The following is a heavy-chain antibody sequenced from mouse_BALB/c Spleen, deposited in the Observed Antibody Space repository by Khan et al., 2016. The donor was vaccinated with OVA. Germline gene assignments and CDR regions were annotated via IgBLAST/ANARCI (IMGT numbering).Heavy chain of an antibody. J-gene: IGHJ2*01. CDR2: ISSGSSSI. CDR3: ARDSNFDY. V-gene: IGHV5-17*02. Sequence: EVELVESGGGLVQPGGSRKLSCAASGFTFSRFGMHWVRQAPEKGLEWVAYISSGSSSIYYADTVKGRFTISRDNPKSTLFLQMTSLRSEDTAMYYCARDSNFDYWGQCTTLTVSS. CDR1: GFTFSRFG.